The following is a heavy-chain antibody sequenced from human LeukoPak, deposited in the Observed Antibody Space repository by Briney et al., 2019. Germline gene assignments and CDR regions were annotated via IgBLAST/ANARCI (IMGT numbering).Heavy chain of an antibody. Sequence: GGSLRLSCAASGFTFSSYAMSWVRQAPGKGLEWVSAISGSGGSTYYADSVKGRSTISRDSSKNTVYLQMNSLRAEDTAVYYCAKPYSSAYFFDHWGQGTLVTVSS. D-gene: IGHD3-22*01. CDR2: ISGSGGST. J-gene: IGHJ4*02. CDR3: AKPYSSAYFFDH. CDR1: GFTFSSYA. V-gene: IGHV3-23*01.